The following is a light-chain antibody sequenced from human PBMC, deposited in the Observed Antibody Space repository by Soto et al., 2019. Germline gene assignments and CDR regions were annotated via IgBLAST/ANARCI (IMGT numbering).Light chain of an antibody. CDR2: KAS. J-gene: IGKJ4*01. CDR1: QTISSW. CDR3: QQLNSYLT. V-gene: IGKV1-5*03. Sequence: DIQMTQSPSTLSGSVGDRVTITCRASQTISSWLAWYQQKPGKAPKLLIYKASTLKSGVPSRFSGSGSGTDFTLTISSLQPEDFATYYCQQLNSYLTFGGGTKVDIK.